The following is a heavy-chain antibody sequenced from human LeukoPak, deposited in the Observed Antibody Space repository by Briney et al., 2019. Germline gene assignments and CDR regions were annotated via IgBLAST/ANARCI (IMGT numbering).Heavy chain of an antibody. CDR2: IYYSGST. CDR3: ARAPPSGGSLPFDY. J-gene: IGHJ4*02. D-gene: IGHD1-26*01. Sequence: PSETLSLTCTVSGGFISGYYWSWIRQPPGKGLEWIGDIYYSGSTNYNPSLKSRVTISVDTSKNQFSLKLSSVTAADTAVYYCARAPPSGGSLPFDYWGQGTLVTVSS. V-gene: IGHV4-59*01. CDR1: GGFISGYY.